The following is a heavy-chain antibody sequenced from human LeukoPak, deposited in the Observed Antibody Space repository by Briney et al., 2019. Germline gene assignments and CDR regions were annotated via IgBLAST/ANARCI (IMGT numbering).Heavy chain of an antibody. CDR3: ARHGEYYFDY. V-gene: IGHV4-34*01. Sequence: PSETLSFTCAVYGGSFSGYYWSWIRQPPGKGLEWIGQISRRGNTNYNPSLKSRVTISVDTSKNQLSLKMSTVTAADTALYYCARHGEYYFDYWGQGTLVTVSS. J-gene: IGHJ4*02. CDR2: ISRRGNT. CDR1: GGSFSGYY. D-gene: IGHD3-10*01.